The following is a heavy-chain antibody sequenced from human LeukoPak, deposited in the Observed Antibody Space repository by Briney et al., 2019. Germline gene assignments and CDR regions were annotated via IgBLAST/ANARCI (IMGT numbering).Heavy chain of an antibody. CDR1: GFPVRSRY. J-gene: IGHJ1*01. CDR3: ASLEGGPSDGR. D-gene: IGHD3-3*01. CDR2: IYSGGTT. V-gene: IGHV3-53*01. Sequence: GGSLRLSCEVSGFPVRSRYMTWVRQPPGKGLECVAVIYSGGTTYHIDSVKGRFTISRDVSKSTMYLEMNNLRVEDTATYYCASLEGGPSDGRWGQGTLVIVSS.